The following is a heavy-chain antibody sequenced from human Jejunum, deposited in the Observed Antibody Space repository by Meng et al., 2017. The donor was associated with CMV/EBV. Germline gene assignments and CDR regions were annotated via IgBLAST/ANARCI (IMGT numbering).Heavy chain of an antibody. CDR1: AFAFSSYS. CDR2: ITSSSSTV. CDR3: ARDPVLSGLDV. V-gene: IGHV3-48*04. J-gene: IGHJ6*02. Sequence: CTASAFAFSSYSMTWVRQAPGKGLEWISYITSSSSTVFYADSVRGRFTISRDNANNSLYLQMNNLRADDTALYYCARDPVLSGLDVWGQGATVTVSS.